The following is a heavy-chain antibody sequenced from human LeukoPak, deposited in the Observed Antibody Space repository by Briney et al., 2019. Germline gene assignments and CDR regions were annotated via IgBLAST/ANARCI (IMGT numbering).Heavy chain of an antibody. V-gene: IGHV4-34*01. D-gene: IGHD6-13*01. J-gene: IGHJ4*02. CDR3: TRGPGIAAAGLFDY. CDR2: INHSGST. Sequence: SETLSLTCAVYGGSFSGYYWSWIRQPPGKGLEWIGEINHSGSTNYNPSLKSRVTISVDTSKNQFSLKLSSVTAADTAVYCCTRGPGIAAAGLFDYWGQGTLVTVSS. CDR1: GGSFSGYY.